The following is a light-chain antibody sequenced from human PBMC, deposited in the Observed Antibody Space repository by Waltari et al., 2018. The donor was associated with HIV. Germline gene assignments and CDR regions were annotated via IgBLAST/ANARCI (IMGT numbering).Light chain of an antibody. CDR1: SGVNVGNYR. J-gene: IGLJ3*02. CDR2: YKSDSDK. CDR3: MIWYGNICV. V-gene: IGLV5-45*03. Sequence: QAVLTQPSSLSASPGASASLSCTLRSGVNVGNYRIYWYQQKPGSPPRYLLRYKSDSDKQFGSGLPSRYSGSTDVPANAANLGISGLQTEDEADYYCMIWYGNICVFGGETKLTV.